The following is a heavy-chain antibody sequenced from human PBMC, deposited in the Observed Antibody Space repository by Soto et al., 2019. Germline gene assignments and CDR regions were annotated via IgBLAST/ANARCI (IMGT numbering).Heavy chain of an antibody. J-gene: IGHJ4*02. Sequence: ASVKVSCKASGGTFSSYTISWVRQAPGQGLEWMGRIIPILGIANYAQKFQGRVTITADKSTSTAYMELSSLRSEDTAVYYCASVVVVAATKFDYWGQGTLVTVSS. CDR2: IIPILGIA. D-gene: IGHD2-15*01. CDR1: GGTFSSYT. V-gene: IGHV1-69*02. CDR3: ASVVVVAATKFDY.